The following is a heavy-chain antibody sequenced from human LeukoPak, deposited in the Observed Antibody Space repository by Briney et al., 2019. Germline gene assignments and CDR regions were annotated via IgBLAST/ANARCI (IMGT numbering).Heavy chain of an antibody. CDR3: ARDVQEGFYSSSWYGEHYFDY. V-gene: IGHV4-39*07. CDR1: GGSISSSSYY. CDR2: IYYSGST. Sequence: PSETLSLTCTVSGGSISSSSYYWGWIRQPPGKGLEWIGSIYYSGSTYYNPSLKSRVTISVDTSKNQFSLKLSSVTAADTAVYYCARDVQEGFYSSSWYGEHYFDYWGQGTLVTVSS. D-gene: IGHD6-13*01. J-gene: IGHJ4*02.